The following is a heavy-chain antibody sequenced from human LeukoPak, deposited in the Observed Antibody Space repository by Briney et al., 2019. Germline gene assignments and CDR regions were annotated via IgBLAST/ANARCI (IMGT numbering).Heavy chain of an antibody. D-gene: IGHD6-19*01. Sequence: SVKVSCKASGYTFTSYYMHWVRQASGQGLEWMGRIIPILGIANYAQKFQGRVTITADKSTSTAYMELSSLRSEDMAVYYCARDGSGWYDGKYYFDYWGQGTLVTVSS. V-gene: IGHV1-69*04. CDR1: GYTFTSYY. CDR3: ARDGSGWYDGKYYFDY. J-gene: IGHJ4*02. CDR2: IIPILGIA.